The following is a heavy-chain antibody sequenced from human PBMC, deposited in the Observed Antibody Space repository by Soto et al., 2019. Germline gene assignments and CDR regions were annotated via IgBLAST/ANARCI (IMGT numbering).Heavy chain of an antibody. CDR2: ISAYNCNT. CDR3: ARDQNYYDSSGYQGWFDP. J-gene: IGHJ5*02. CDR1: GYTFTSYG. D-gene: IGHD3-22*01. Sequence: QVQLVQSGAEVKKPGASVKVSCKASGYTFTSYGISWVRQAPGQGLEWMGWISAYNCNTNYAQKLQGRVTMTTDTSTSTAYMELRSLRSDDTAVYYCARDQNYYDSSGYQGWFDPWGQGTLVTVSS. V-gene: IGHV1-18*04.